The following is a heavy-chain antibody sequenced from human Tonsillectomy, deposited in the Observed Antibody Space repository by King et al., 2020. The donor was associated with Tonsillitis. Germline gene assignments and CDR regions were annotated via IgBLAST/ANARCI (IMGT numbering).Heavy chain of an antibody. V-gene: IGHV3-23*03. D-gene: IGHD3-9*01. J-gene: IGHJ4*02. CDR3: AKGGDDILTGYYPDY. Sequence: VQLVESGGGLVQPGGSLRLSCAASGFTFSSYAMSWVRQAPGKGLEWVSVIYSGGSSTYYADSEKGRFTISRDNSKNTPYLQMNSLRAEDTAVYYCAKGGDDILTGYYPDYWGQGTLVTVSS. CDR2: IYSGGSST. CDR1: GFTFSSYA.